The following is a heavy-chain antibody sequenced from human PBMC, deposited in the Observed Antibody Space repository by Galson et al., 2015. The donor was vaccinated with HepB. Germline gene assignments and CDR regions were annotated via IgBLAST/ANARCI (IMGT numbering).Heavy chain of an antibody. CDR1: GYTFTGYY. V-gene: IGHV1-2*02. Sequence: SVKVSCKASGYTFTGYYMHWVRQAPGQGLEWMGWINPISGGTNYAQKFQGRVTMTRDTSISTAYMELSRLRSDDTAMYYCARLFGLRLGELSYWGQGTLVTVSS. CDR2: INPISGGT. D-gene: IGHD3-16*02. J-gene: IGHJ4*02. CDR3: ARLFGLRLGELSY.